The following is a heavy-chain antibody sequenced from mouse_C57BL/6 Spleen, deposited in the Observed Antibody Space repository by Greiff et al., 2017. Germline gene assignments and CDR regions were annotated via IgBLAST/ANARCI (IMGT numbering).Heavy chain of an antibody. D-gene: IGHD2-3*01. CDR2: INYDGSST. V-gene: IGHV5-16*01. Sequence: EVQLVESEGGLVQPGSSMKLSCTASGFTFSDYYMAWVRQVPEKGLEWVANINYDGSSTYYLDSLKSRFIISRDNAKNILYLQMSSLKSEDTATYYCARGDGSMAWFAYWGQGTLVTVSA. CDR3: ARGDGSMAWFAY. J-gene: IGHJ3*01. CDR1: GFTFSDYY.